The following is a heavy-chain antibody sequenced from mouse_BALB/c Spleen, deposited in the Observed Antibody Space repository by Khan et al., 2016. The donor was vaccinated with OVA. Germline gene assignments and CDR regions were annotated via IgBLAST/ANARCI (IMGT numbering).Heavy chain of an antibody. J-gene: IGHJ3*01. CDR3: AREGAYYRSDSWFSY. D-gene: IGHD2-14*01. CDR1: GYTFTTYT. Sequence: QIQLVQSGAELARPGASVKMSCKASGYTFTTYTMHWVKQRPGQGLEWIGYINPSNGYTNYNQKFKDKSTLTADKSSSTAYMQLSSLTSDYSAIYYCAREGAYYRSDSWFSYWGQGTLVTVSA. V-gene: IGHV1-4*01. CDR2: INPSNGYT.